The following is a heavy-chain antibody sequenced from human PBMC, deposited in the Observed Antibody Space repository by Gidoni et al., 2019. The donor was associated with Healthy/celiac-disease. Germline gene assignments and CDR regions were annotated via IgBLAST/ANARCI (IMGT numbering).Heavy chain of an antibody. CDR2: IYHSGRT. Sequence: QLQLQESGSGLVKPSQTLSLTCAVSGGSISSGGYSWSWIRQPPGKGLEWIGYIYHSGRTYYTPSLKSRVTISVDRSKNQFSLKLSSVTAADTAVYYCATRVDTAMARGAFDIWGQGTMVTVSS. V-gene: IGHV4-30-2*01. CDR1: GGSISSGGYS. J-gene: IGHJ3*02. CDR3: ATRVDTAMARGAFDI. D-gene: IGHD5-18*01.